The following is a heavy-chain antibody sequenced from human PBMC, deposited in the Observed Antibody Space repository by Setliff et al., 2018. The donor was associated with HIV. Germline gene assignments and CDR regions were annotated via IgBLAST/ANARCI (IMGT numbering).Heavy chain of an antibody. V-gene: IGHV1-46*01. CDR2: INPSGGSA. J-gene: IGHJ4*02. CDR3: ARDAGYSGSAWNY. CDR1: GYTFTNNY. D-gene: IGHD5-12*01. Sequence: ASVKVSCKASGYTFTNNYIHWVRQAPGQGLEWMAIINPSGGSASYAQEFQGRVTFTADASTSTVYMELSSLRSEDTGMYYCARDAGYSGSAWNYWGQGTLVTVSS.